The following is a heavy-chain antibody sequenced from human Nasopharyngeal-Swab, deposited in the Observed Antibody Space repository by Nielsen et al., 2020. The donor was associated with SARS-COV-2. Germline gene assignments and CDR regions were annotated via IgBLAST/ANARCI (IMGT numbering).Heavy chain of an antibody. Sequence: SETPSLTCAVYGGSFSGYYWSWIRQPPGKGLEWIGEINHSGSTNYNPSLKSRVTISVDTSKNQFSLKLSSVTAADTAVYYCASLFLPSSTSPYYYGMDVWGQGTTVTVSS. J-gene: IGHJ6*02. D-gene: IGHD2-2*01. V-gene: IGHV4-34*01. CDR2: INHSGST. CDR1: GGSFSGYY. CDR3: ASLFLPSSTSPYYYGMDV.